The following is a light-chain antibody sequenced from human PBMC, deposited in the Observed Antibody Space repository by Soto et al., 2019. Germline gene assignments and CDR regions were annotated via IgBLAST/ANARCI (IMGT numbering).Light chain of an antibody. Sequence: AIQMTQFPSSLSASVGDRVTITCRASQGIRNDLGWYQQKSGRAPKLLIFGASTLQSGVPSRFSGSGSGTDFTLTISSLQPEDFAFYYCQQYNHWPWTFGQGTKVEIK. CDR2: GAS. CDR1: QGIRND. V-gene: IGKV1-6*01. J-gene: IGKJ1*01. CDR3: QQYNHWPWT.